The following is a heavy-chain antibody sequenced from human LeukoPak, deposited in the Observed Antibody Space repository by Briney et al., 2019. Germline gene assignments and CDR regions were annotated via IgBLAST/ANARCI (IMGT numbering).Heavy chain of an antibody. D-gene: IGHD3-22*01. Sequence: SETLSLTCAVYGGSFSGYFWNWIRQPPGKGLEWIGEINHSGSTNYNPSLKSRVTISVDTSKNQFSLKLSSVTAADTAVYYCADSSGYVDDAFDIWGQGTMVTVSS. CDR2: INHSGST. V-gene: IGHV4-34*01. CDR3: ADSSGYVDDAFDI. J-gene: IGHJ3*02. CDR1: GGSFSGYF.